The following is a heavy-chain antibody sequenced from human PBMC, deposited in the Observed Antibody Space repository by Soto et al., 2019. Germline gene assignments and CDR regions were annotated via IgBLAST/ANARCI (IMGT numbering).Heavy chain of an antibody. D-gene: IGHD3-22*01. Sequence: EVQLLESGGGLVQPGGSLRLTCVGSGFTFRNQDMRWVRQAPGKGLEWVSGISGRGGVTYYADSVTGRFTISRDNSKNTLYLRMNSLRANEPAVYYCGKARQFRSYYESAGHYNDWGQGTLVTVSS. CDR2: ISGRGGVT. V-gene: IGHV3-23*01. CDR1: GFTFRNQD. J-gene: IGHJ4*02. CDR3: GKARQFRSYYESAGHYND.